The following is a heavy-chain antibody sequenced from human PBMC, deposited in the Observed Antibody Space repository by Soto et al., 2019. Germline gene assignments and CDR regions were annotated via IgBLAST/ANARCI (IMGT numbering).Heavy chain of an antibody. V-gene: IGHV1-18*04. J-gene: IGHJ3*02. CDR1: GYTFTSYG. Sequence: GASVKVSCKASGYTFTSYGISWVRQAPGQGLEWMGWISGYIGNTKYAQNLQGRVTMTTDTPTTTAYMELRSLRFDDTAVYYCARVFENYYDSSGPDAFDIWGQGTMVTVSS. D-gene: IGHD3-22*01. CDR2: ISGYIGNT. CDR3: ARVFENYYDSSGPDAFDI.